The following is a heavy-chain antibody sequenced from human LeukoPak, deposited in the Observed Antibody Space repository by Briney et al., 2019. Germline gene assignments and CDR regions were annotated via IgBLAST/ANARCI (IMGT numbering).Heavy chain of an antibody. CDR1: GYTFTSYG. Sequence: EASVKVSCKASGYTFTSYGISWVRQAPGQGLEWMGGTIPIFGAANYAQKFQGRVTITTDESTSTAYMELSSLRSEDTAVYYCAIQGGYSSRLTLGGLFYWGQGTLVTVSS. CDR3: AIQGGYSSRLTLGGLFY. J-gene: IGHJ4*02. CDR2: TIPIFGAA. D-gene: IGHD6-13*01. V-gene: IGHV1-69*05.